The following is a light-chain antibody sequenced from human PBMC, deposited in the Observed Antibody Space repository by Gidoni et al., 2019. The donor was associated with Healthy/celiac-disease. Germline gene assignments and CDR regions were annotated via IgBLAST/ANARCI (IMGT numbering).Light chain of an antibody. CDR1: QTISSW. J-gene: IGKJ1*01. CDR2: KAS. CDR3: QQYNTYST. Sequence: DIQMTQSPSTLSASVGDRVTITCRASQTISSWLRWYQQKPGKAPKLLNYKASSLESGVPSRFSGSGSGTEFTLTSSSLQPDDFATYYCQQYNTYSTFGQGTKVEIK. V-gene: IGKV1-5*03.